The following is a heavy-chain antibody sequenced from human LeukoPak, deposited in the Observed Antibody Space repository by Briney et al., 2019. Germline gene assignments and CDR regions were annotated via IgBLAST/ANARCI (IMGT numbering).Heavy chain of an antibody. V-gene: IGHV1-18*01. J-gene: IGHJ5*02. D-gene: IGHD3-10*01. CDR2: ISAYNGNT. CDR1: GGTFSSYA. Sequence: ASVKVSCKASGGTFSSYAISWVRQAPGQGLEWMGWISAYNGNTNYAQKLQGRVTMTTDTSTSTAYMELSSLRSEDTAVYYCARVGVGEGLWFGELNWFDPWGQGTLVTVSS. CDR3: ARVGVGEGLWFGELNWFDP.